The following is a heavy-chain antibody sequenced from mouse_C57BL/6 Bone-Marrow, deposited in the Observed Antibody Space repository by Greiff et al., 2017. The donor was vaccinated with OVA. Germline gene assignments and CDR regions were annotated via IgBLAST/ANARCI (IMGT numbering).Heavy chain of an antibody. D-gene: IGHD2-5*01. J-gene: IGHJ2*01. CDR3: TREDSNYYFDY. CDR1: GFTFSSYA. V-gene: IGHV5-9-1*02. CDR2: ISSGGDYI. Sequence: EVKLQESGEGLVKPGGSLKLSCAASGFTFSSYAMSWVRQTPEKRLEWVAYISSGGDYIYYADTVKGRFTISRDNARNTLYLQMSSLKSEDTAMYYCTREDSNYYFDYWGQGTTLTVSS.